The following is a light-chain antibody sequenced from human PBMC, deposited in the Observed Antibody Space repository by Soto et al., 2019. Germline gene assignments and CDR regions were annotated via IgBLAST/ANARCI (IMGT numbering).Light chain of an antibody. V-gene: IGKV1-5*03. CDR2: KAS. CDR1: QSIITW. Sequence: DIQMTQSPSTLSASVGDRVTITCRASQSIITWLSWYQQKPGKAPKVLIYKASNLQSGVSSRFSGSGSGTEFTLTISSLQPDDFATYYCQDYNSWTFGQGTKVDIK. CDR3: QDYNSWT. J-gene: IGKJ1*01.